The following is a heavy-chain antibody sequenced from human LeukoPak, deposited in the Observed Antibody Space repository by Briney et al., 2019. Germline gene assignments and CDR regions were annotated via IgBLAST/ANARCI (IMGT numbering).Heavy chain of an antibody. CDR3: AKPPPHCSSSRYYGPYDY. D-gene: IGHD2-2*01. V-gene: IGHV3-23*01. Sequence: PGGSLRLSCAASGFTFSNAWMSWVRQAPGKGLEWVSAISGSGSSTHYADSVKGRFTISRDNAKNTLYLQMNSLRAEDTAVYYCAKPPPHCSSSRYYGPYDYWGQGTLVTVSS. J-gene: IGHJ4*02. CDR2: ISGSGSST. CDR1: GFTFSNAW.